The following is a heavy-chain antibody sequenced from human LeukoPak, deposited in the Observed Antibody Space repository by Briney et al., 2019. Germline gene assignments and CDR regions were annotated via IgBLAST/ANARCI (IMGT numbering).Heavy chain of an antibody. J-gene: IGHJ4*02. CDR2: IYYSGRT. D-gene: IGHD5-12*01. Sequence: SETLSLTCTVSGGSISSYYWNWIRQPPGKGLEWIGYIYYSGRTNYNPSLKGRVTISVDTSKNQFSLKLSSVTAADTAVYYCARVDIVATIGDYWGQGTLVTVSS. CDR3: ARVDIVATIGDY. CDR1: GGSISSYY. V-gene: IGHV4-59*12.